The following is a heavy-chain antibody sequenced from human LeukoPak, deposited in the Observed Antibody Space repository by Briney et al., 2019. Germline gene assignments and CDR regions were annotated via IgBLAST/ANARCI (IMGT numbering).Heavy chain of an antibody. CDR1: GFTFDDYA. V-gene: IGHV3-9*01. CDR2: ISWNSGSI. J-gene: IGHJ4*02. CDR3: ARDSPDY. Sequence: GGSLRLSCAASGFTFDDYAMHWVRQAPGKGLEWVSGISWNSGSIGYADSVKGRFTISRDNAKNPLYLQMNSLRAEDTAVYYCARDSPDYWGQGTLVTVSS.